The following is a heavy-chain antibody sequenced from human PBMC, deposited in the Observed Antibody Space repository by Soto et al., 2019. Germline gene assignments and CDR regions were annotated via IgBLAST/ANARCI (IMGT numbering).Heavy chain of an antibody. CDR2: IIPIFGTA. Sequence: QVQLVQSGAEVKKPGSSVKVSCKASGGTFSSYAISWVRQAPGQGLEWMGGIIPIFGTANSAQKFPGRVTITADEATITAYMELSSLRSEDTAVYYCARDFAVDIAARPPRGMDVWGQGTTVTVSS. CDR3: ARDFAVDIAARPPRGMDV. V-gene: IGHV1-69*01. CDR1: GGTFSSYA. D-gene: IGHD6-6*01. J-gene: IGHJ6*02.